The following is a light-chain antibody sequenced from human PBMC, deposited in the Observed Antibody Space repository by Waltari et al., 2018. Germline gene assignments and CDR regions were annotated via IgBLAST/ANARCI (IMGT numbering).Light chain of an antibody. CDR3: QQSFSSPWT. V-gene: IGKV3-15*01. Sequence: ELVMTQSPATLSVSPGERATLSCRASQSVSSNLAWYQQKPGQAPRLLIYGASTRATGIPARFSGSGSGTEFTLTVTNLQPDDFAVYFCQQSFSSPWTFGQGTRV. J-gene: IGKJ1*01. CDR1: QSVSSN. CDR2: GAS.